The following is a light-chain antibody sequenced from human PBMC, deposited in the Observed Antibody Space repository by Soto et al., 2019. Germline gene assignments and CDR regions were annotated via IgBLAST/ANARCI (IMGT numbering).Light chain of an antibody. CDR1: RSDVGGYNY. CDR3: SSYTSSSTRV. CDR2: EVS. Sequence: QSALTQPASVSGSPGQSITISCTGTRSDVGGYNYVSWYQQHPGKAPKLIIYEVSNRPSGVSNRFPGSKSGNTASLTISGLQAEDEADYYCSSYTSSSTRVFGTGTKLTVL. V-gene: IGLV2-14*01. J-gene: IGLJ1*01.